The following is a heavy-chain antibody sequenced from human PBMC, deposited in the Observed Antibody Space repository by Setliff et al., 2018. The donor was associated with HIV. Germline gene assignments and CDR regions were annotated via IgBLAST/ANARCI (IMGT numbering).Heavy chain of an antibody. Sequence: SETLSLTCAVSGYAISSGFYWSWIRQPPGKGLEWIGEINHSGNTNYNPSLKSRVTISVDTSKNQFSLKLNSVTAADTAIYYCARAGMGALRSLFDYWGQGTLVTVSS. V-gene: IGHV4-38-2*01. CDR2: INHSGNT. J-gene: IGHJ4*02. D-gene: IGHD1-26*01. CDR3: ARAGMGALRSLFDY. CDR1: GYAISSGFY.